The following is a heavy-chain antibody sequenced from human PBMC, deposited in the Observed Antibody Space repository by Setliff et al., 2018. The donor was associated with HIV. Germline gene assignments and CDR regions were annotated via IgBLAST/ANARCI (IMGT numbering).Heavy chain of an antibody. CDR1: GYSFTSYW. D-gene: IGHD2-2*02. CDR3: ARRETPAGCGTTNCYIYAFDI. Sequence: GESLKISCKVSGYSFTSYWIGWVRQMPGKGLEWIGIIYPYDSDTRYSPSLQGQVSISAAKSISTVYLQLTSLKASDTAMYYCARRETPAGCGTTNCYIYAFDIWGQGTMVTVS. J-gene: IGHJ3*02. V-gene: IGHV5-51*01. CDR2: IYPYDSDT.